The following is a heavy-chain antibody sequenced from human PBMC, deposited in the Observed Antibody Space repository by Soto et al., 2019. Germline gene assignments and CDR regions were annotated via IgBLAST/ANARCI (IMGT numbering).Heavy chain of an antibody. D-gene: IGHD1-1*01. Sequence: QVQLQESGPKLVNPSQTLSLTCSVSGGSISTVGHYWTWIRQPTGTGLEWIGSISHPWSTYYSKSLRSRLTMAVDTAKSQFSLRLSSVTAADTAVYYFARATGTLRSRNCDYWGQGSLVTVSS. V-gene: IGHV4-31*03. CDR2: ISHPWST. CDR3: ARATGTLRSRNCDY. CDR1: GGSISTVGHY. J-gene: IGHJ4*02.